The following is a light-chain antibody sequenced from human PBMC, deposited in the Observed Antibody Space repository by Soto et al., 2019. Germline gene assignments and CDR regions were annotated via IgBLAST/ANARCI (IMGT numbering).Light chain of an antibody. CDR3: CSYVGSSPYV. CDR2: EGS. CDR1: RSDVGSYNL. J-gene: IGLJ1*01. V-gene: IGLV2-23*01. Sequence: HSVGSDPASVCLSHGVLITISCTGTRSDVGSYNLVSWYQQHPGKAPKLMIYEGSKRPSGVSNRFSGSKSGNTASLTISGLQAEDEADHYCCSYVGSSPYVLGTGTKVAVL.